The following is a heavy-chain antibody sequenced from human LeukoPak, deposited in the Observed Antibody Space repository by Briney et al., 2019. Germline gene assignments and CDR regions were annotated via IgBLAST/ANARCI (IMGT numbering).Heavy chain of an antibody. CDR1: GFTFSSYW. CDR3: ARASKFHYDFWSGYSYYFDY. D-gene: IGHD3-3*01. V-gene: IGHV3-7*01. J-gene: IGHJ4*02. CDR2: IKQDGSEK. Sequence: PGGSLRLSCAASGFTFSSYWMSWVRQAPGKGLEWVANIKQDGSEKYYVDSVKGRFTISRDNAKNSLYLQMNSLRAEDTAVYYCARASKFHYDFWSGYSYYFDYWGQGTLVTVSS.